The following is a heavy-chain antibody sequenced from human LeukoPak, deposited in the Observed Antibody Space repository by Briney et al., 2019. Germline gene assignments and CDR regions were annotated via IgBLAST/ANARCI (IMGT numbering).Heavy chain of an antibody. Sequence: ASVKVSCKASGYTFTGYYMHWVRQAPGQGLEWMGWINPNSGGTNYAQKFQGRVTMTRDTSISTAYMELSRLRSDDTAVYYCARGGHRSGGSCYYYGMDVWGQGTTVTVSS. CDR1: GYTFTGYY. J-gene: IGHJ6*02. D-gene: IGHD2-15*01. CDR2: INPNSGGT. V-gene: IGHV1-2*02. CDR3: ARGGHRSGGSCYYYGMDV.